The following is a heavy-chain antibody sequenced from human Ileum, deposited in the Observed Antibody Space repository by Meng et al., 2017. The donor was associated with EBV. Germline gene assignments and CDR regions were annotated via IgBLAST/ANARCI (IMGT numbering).Heavy chain of an antibody. D-gene: IGHD1-26*01. V-gene: IGHV6-1*01. CDR2: TYYRSKWNT. CDR1: GDSVSSISGA. Sequence: QVQLQQSGPGPLKPSQTLSLTCAISGDSVSSISGAWNWIRQSPSRGLEWLGRTYYRSKWNTDYAVSVSSRITISPDTSKNQFSLQLNSVTPEDTAVYYCARGSYYFDSWGQGTLVTVSS. CDR3: ARGSYYFDS. J-gene: IGHJ4*02.